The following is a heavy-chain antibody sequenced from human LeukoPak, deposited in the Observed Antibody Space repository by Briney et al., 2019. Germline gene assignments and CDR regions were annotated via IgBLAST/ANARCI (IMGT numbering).Heavy chain of an antibody. CDR2: IYYSGGT. D-gene: IGHD2-2*01. J-gene: IGHJ5*02. CDR3: ARVVVVPGATGWVDP. V-gene: IGHV4-59*12. Sequence: SETLSLTCTVSGGSISSYYWSWIRQPPGKGLEWIGYIYYSGGTYYNASLKSRVTISVDTSKNQFSLKLSSVTAADTAVYYCARVVVVPGATGWVDPWGQGTLVTVSS. CDR1: GGSISSYY.